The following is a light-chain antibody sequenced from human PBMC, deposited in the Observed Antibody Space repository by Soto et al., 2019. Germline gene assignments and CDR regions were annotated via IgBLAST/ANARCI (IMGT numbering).Light chain of an antibody. CDR3: QQYGGSPPRFS. Sequence: EIVLTQSPGTLSLSPGDTATLSCRASQTVYNYHLAWYQQKPGHAPRLLIYGVSSRDTGIPDRFTGSGSGTDFTLTITRLEPEDFAVYYCQQYGGSPPRFSFGPGTKVDIK. V-gene: IGKV3-20*01. J-gene: IGKJ3*01. CDR1: QTVYNYH. CDR2: GVS.